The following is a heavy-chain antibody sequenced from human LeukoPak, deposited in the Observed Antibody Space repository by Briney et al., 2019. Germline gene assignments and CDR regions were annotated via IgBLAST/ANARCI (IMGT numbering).Heavy chain of an antibody. CDR3: ACEGYFDY. V-gene: IGHV3-23*01. D-gene: IGHD2-15*01. Sequence: GGSLRLFCAASGFIFSSYAMSWVRQAPGKGLEWVSGISGSGTSTYYADSVKGRFTISRHNSKNTLNLQMNSLRAEDTAVYYCACEGYFDYWGQGTLVTVSS. CDR1: GFIFSSYA. J-gene: IGHJ4*02. CDR2: ISGSGTST.